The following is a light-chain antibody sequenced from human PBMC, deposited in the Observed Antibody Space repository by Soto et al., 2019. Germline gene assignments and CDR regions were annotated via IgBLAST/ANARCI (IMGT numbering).Light chain of an antibody. V-gene: IGKV3-15*01. Sequence: EIVMTQSPATLSVSPGERATLSCRASQTVSSNLAWYQQKPGQAPRLLIHGASTRATGVPASFSGSGSGTEFTLTISSLQSEDFAVYYCQQYHNWPPQYTFGQGTKLQI. CDR2: GAS. CDR3: QQYHNWPPQYT. J-gene: IGKJ2*01. CDR1: QTVSSN.